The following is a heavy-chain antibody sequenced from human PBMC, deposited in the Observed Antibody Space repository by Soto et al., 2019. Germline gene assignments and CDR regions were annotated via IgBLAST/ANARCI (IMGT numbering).Heavy chain of an antibody. CDR1: GFTFSSYA. D-gene: IGHD3-22*01. V-gene: IGHV3-23*01. Sequence: GSLRLSCAASGFTFSSYAMNWVRQAPGKGLEWVSVISGSGGSTYYADSVKGRFTISRDNSKNTLYLQMNSLRAEDTAVYYCAKDYYDSSAYYWPDAFDIWGQGTMVTVSS. CDR2: ISGSGGST. CDR3: AKDYYDSSAYYWPDAFDI. J-gene: IGHJ3*02.